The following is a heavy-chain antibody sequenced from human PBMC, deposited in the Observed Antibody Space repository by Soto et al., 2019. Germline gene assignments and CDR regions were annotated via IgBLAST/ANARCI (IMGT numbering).Heavy chain of an antibody. CDR2: INHSGST. J-gene: IGHJ4*02. V-gene: IGHV4-34*01. CDR3: ARAYGGKVFDY. Sequence: QVQLQQWGAGLLKPSETLSLTCAVYGGSFSGYYWSWIRQPPGKGLEWIGDINHSGSTNYNPSLKSRVTISVDTSKNQFSLQLSSVTAADTAVYFCARAYGGKVFDYWGQGTLVTVSS. CDR1: GGSFSGYY. D-gene: IGHD4-17*01.